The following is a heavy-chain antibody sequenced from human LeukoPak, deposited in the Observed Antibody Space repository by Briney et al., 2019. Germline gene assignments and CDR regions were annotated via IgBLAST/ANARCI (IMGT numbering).Heavy chain of an antibody. J-gene: IGHJ6*02. CDR1: GYTFTGYY. D-gene: IGHD3-3*01. CDR2: INPNSGGT. V-gene: IGHV1-2*02. Sequence: ASVKVSCKASGYTFTGYYIHWVRQAPGQGLEWMGWINPNSGGTNYAQKFQGRVTMTRDTSISTAYMELSRLRSDDTAVYYCRNDFWSGYSGDYYYGMDVWGQGTTVTVSS. CDR3: RNDFWSGYSGDYYYGMDV.